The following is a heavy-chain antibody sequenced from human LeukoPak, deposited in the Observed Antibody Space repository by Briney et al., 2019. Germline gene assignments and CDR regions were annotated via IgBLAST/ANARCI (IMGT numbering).Heavy chain of an antibody. V-gene: IGHV4-59*01. CDR2: IYYSGST. CDR1: GGSISSYY. Sequence: PSETLSLTCTVSGGSISSYYWSWIRQPPGKGLVWIGYIYYSGSTNYNPSLKSRVTISVDTSKNQFSLKLSSVTAADTAVYYCARDENWRERHYGMDVWGQGTTVTVSS. CDR3: ARDENWRERHYGMDV. D-gene: IGHD1-1*01. J-gene: IGHJ6*02.